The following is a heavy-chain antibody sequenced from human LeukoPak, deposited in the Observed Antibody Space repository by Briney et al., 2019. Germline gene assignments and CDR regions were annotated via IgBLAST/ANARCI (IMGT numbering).Heavy chain of an antibody. CDR2: INHSGST. J-gene: IGHJ4*02. Sequence: SETLSLTCAVYGGSFSGYYWSWIRQPPGKGLEWIGEINHSGSTNYNPSLKSRVTISVDTSKNQFSLSLSSVTAADTAVYYCARNDAKMVTVDYWGQGTLVTVSS. CDR3: ARNDAKMVTVDY. V-gene: IGHV4-34*01. CDR1: GGSFSGYY. D-gene: IGHD2-21*02.